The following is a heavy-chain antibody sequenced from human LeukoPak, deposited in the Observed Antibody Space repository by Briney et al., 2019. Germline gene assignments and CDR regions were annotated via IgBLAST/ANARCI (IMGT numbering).Heavy chain of an antibody. CDR1: GGSISSSNW. CDR3: ARKRVDYGDYGSYYYGMDV. D-gene: IGHD4-17*01. CDR2: IYHSGST. Sequence: SETLSLTCAVSGGSISSSNWWSWVRQPPGKGLEWIGEIYHSGSTNYNPSLKSRVTISVDKSKNQFSLKLSSVTAADTAVYYCARKRVDYGDYGSYYYGMDVWGQGTTVTVSS. V-gene: IGHV4-4*02. J-gene: IGHJ6*02.